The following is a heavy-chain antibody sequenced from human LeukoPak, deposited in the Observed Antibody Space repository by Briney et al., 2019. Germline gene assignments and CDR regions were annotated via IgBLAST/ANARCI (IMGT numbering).Heavy chain of an antibody. D-gene: IGHD3-22*01. Sequence: GGSLRLSCAASGFTFSSYEMNWVRQAPGKGLEWVSYISSSGSTIYYADSVKGRFTISRDNAKNSLSLQMNGLRAEDTAVYYCARDSRSKFYSSGSPYYYYYYMDVWGKGTTVTISS. CDR2: ISSSGSTI. CDR3: ARDSRSKFYSSGSPYYYYYYMDV. J-gene: IGHJ6*03. CDR1: GFTFSSYE. V-gene: IGHV3-48*03.